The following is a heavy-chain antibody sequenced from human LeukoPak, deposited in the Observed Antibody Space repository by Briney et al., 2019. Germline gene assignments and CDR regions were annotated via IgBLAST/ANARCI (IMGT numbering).Heavy chain of an antibody. CDR3: AKDSAIAAVDNWFDP. CDR2: ISGSGGST. CDR1: GFTFSSYA. Sequence: GGSLRLPCAASGFTFSSYAVSWVRQAPGKGLEWFSAISGSGGSTYYADSVKGRFTISRDNSKNTLYLQMNSLRAEDTAVYYCAKDSAIAAVDNWFDPWGQGTLVTVSS. J-gene: IGHJ5*02. D-gene: IGHD6-13*01. V-gene: IGHV3-23*01.